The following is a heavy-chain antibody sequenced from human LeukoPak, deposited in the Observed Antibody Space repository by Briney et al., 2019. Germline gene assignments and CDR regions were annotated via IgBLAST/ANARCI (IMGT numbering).Heavy chain of an antibody. D-gene: IGHD3-3*01. V-gene: IGHV3-23*01. CDR2: ISGSGGST. CDR1: GFRFSIYA. Sequence: GGSLRLSCGASGFRFSIYAMSWVRQAPGKGLEWVSSISGSGGSTYYTDPVKGRLAISRDNSKSTLYLQMNSLGTDDTALYYCVKGGQNYDFWRFDYWGQGTLVTASS. J-gene: IGHJ4*02. CDR3: VKGGQNYDFWRFDY.